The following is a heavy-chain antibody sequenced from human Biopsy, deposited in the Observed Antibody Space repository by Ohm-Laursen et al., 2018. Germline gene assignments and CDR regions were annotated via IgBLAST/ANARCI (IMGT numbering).Heavy chain of an antibody. J-gene: IGHJ4*02. Sequence: GTLSLTCSVSGDSISSSTYYWGWIRQPPGKGLEWIGSIHYSGTTYYHASLRSRVTISVDKSKNQFSLKLTSVTAAETAVYYCARQGEWEHFADYWGQGTLVSVSS. CDR1: GDSISSSTYY. D-gene: IGHD1-26*01. V-gene: IGHV4-39*01. CDR2: IHYSGTT. CDR3: ARQGEWEHFADY.